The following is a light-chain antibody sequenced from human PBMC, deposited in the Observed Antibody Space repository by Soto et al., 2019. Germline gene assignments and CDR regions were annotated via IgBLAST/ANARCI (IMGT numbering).Light chain of an antibody. V-gene: IGKV3D-20*02. J-gene: IGKJ5*01. Sequence: EVLLTQSPGTLSLSPGDRAALSCGASQSLSNNFLAWYQQKPGQAPRLLISGASSRATGIPARFSGSGSGTDFTLTISSLEPEDFAVYYCQQRSNWPSITFGQGTRLEIK. CDR3: QQRSNWPSIT. CDR1: QSLSNNF. CDR2: GAS.